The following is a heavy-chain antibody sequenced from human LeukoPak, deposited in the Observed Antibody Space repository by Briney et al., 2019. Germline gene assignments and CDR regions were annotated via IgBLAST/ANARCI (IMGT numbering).Heavy chain of an antibody. J-gene: IGHJ4*02. V-gene: IGHV3-30*02. CDR1: GFTFDCCG. D-gene: IGHD2/OR15-2a*01. CDR2: IRNVGNDK. Sequence: GGSLTLSCAASGFTFDCCGMHWVRQAPGKGLEWVAFIRNVGNDKYYADSVKGRFFISRDNSKNTLSLQMNSLRVEDTAVYYCAKDFSKYRNLYFDYWGQGTLVTVSS. CDR3: AKDFSKYRNLYFDY.